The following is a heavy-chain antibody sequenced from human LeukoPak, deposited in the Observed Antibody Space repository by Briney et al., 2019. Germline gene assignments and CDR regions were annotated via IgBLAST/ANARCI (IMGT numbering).Heavy chain of an antibody. Sequence: SETLSLTCTVSGGSVSSGSYYWSWIRQPPGKGLEWIGYIYFSGSTTYSPSLNSRVTISVDTSKNKFSLKLSSVTAADTAVYYCARVPISTTARGYFDYWGQGTLVTVSS. V-gene: IGHV4-61*01. CDR2: IYFSGST. J-gene: IGHJ4*02. D-gene: IGHD4-17*01. CDR1: GGSVSSGSYY. CDR3: ARVPISTTARGYFDY.